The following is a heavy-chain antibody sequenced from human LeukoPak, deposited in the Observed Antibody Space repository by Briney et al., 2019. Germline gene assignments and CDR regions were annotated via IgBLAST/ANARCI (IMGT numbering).Heavy chain of an antibody. CDR1: GGSFSGYY. CDR3: ARAYYDILTGSEGYFQH. D-gene: IGHD3-9*01. J-gene: IGHJ1*01. CDR2: INYSGSN. Sequence: SETLSLTCAVYGGSFSGYYWSWIRQPPGKGLEGIGEINYSGSNNYNTSLKSRVTISVNTSKKQFSLTLSSVTAADTAVYYCARAYYDILTGSEGYFQHWDQGTLVTVSS. V-gene: IGHV4-34*01.